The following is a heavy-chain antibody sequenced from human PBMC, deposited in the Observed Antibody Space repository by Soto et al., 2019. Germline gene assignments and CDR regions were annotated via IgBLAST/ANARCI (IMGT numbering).Heavy chain of an antibody. CDR2: INHSGST. Sequence: TSETLSLTCAVYGGSFSGYYWSWIRQPPGKGLEWIGEINHSGSTNYNPSLKSRVTISVDTSKNQFSLKLSSVTAADTAVYYCARVPAATTFTRKEYYYYYYMDVWGKGTTVTVAS. V-gene: IGHV4-34*01. D-gene: IGHD2-2*01. CDR1: GGSFSGYY. J-gene: IGHJ6*03. CDR3: ARVPAATTFTRKEYYYYYYMDV.